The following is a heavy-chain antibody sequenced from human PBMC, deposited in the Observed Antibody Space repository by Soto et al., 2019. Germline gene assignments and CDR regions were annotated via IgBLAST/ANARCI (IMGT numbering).Heavy chain of an antibody. CDR3: ARYDCTNGVCYTDY. D-gene: IGHD2-8*01. CDR2: ISSNGGST. CDR1: GFTFSSYA. Sequence: GGSLRLSCAASGFTFSSYAMHWVRQAPGKGLEYVSAISSNGGSTYYANSVKGRFTISRDNSKNTLYLQMGSPRAEDMAVYYSARYDCTNGVCYTDYWGQGTLVTVSS. J-gene: IGHJ4*02. V-gene: IGHV3-64*01.